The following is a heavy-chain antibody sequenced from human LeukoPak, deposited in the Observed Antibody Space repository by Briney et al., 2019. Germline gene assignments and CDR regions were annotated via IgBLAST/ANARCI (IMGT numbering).Heavy chain of an antibody. CDR2: ISWDGGNT. J-gene: IGHJ4*02. CDR1: GFTFDDYT. D-gene: IGHD5-12*01. V-gene: IGHV3-43*01. CDR3: VSSGYDYYYFDY. Sequence: GGSLRLSCAASGFTFDDYTMHWVRQAPGKGLEWVSLISWDGGNTYYADSVKGRFTISRDNSKNSLYLQMNSLRTEDTALYYCVSSGYDYYYFDYWGQGTLVTVSP.